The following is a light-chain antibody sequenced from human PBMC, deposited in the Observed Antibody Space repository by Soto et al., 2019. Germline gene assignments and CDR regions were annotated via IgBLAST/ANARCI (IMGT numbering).Light chain of an antibody. CDR1: SSNIGAGYD. CDR2: GNS. CDR3: QSYDSSLSGSRV. J-gene: IGLJ3*02. V-gene: IGLV1-40*01. Sequence: QSVLTQPPSVSVAPGQRVTISCTGSSSNIGAGYDVHWYQQLPGTAPKLLIYGNSNRTSGVPDRFSGSKSGTSASLAITGLQAEDEADYYCQSYDSSLSGSRVFGGGTKLTVL.